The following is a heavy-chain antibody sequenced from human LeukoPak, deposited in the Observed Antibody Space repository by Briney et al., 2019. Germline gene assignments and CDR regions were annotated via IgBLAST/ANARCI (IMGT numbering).Heavy chain of an antibody. Sequence: PGGSLRLSCADSGFTFSSYAMHWVRQAPGKGVEGVAVIPYDGSNKYYADSVKGRLTISRDNSKNTLYLQMNSLRAEDTAVYYCAKVGFLEWLLQPYYFDYWGQGTLVTVSS. J-gene: IGHJ4*02. D-gene: IGHD3-3*01. CDR3: AKVGFLEWLLQPYYFDY. V-gene: IGHV3-30*04. CDR2: IPYDGSNK. CDR1: GFTFSSYA.